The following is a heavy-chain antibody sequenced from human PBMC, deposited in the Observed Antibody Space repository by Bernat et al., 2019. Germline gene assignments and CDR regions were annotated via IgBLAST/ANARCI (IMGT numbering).Heavy chain of an antibody. CDR3: ARDRTYGSGAFDY. J-gene: IGHJ4*02. D-gene: IGHD3-10*01. V-gene: IGHV3-64*01. Sequence: EVQLVESGGGLVQPGGSLRLSCAASGFTFSSYAMHWVRQAPGKGLEYVSAISSNGGSTYYANSVKGRFTISRDNSKNTLYLQMGSLRAEDMAVYYCARDRTYGSGAFDYWGQGTLVTVSS. CDR1: GFTFSSYA. CDR2: ISSNGGST.